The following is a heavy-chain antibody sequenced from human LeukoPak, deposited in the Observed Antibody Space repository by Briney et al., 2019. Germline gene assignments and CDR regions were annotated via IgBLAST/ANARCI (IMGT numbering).Heavy chain of an antibody. CDR2: ISYDGSNK. V-gene: IGHV3-30-3*01. CDR1: GFTFSSYA. D-gene: IGHD6-25*01. J-gene: IGHJ4*02. Sequence: PGGSLRLSCAASGFTFSSYAMHWVRQAPGKGLEWVAVISYDGSNKYYADSVKGRFTISRDNSKNTLYLQMNSLRAEDTAVYYCARGAAIPTRAGFDYWGQGTPVTVSS. CDR3: ARGAAIPTRAGFDY.